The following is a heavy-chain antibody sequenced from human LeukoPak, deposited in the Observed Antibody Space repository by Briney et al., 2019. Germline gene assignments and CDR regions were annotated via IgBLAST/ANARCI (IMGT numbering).Heavy chain of an antibody. Sequence: PSETLSLTCAVCGGSFSGYYWSWIRQPPGKGLEWIGEINHSGSTNYNPSLKSRVTISVDTSKNQFSLKLSSVTAADTAVYYCARSSSIAARALYYYYYMDVWGKGTTVTVSS. J-gene: IGHJ6*03. V-gene: IGHV4-34*01. CDR1: GGSFSGYY. CDR3: ARSSSIAARALYYYYYMDV. D-gene: IGHD6-6*01. CDR2: INHSGST.